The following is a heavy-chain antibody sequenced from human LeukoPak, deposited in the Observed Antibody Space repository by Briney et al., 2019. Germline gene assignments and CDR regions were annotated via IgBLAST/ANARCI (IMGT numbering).Heavy chain of an antibody. V-gene: IGHV3-23*01. CDR3: VVSRGYFEY. CDR2: ISGSGSYT. Sequence: GGSLRLSCAASGFTVSDYSMAWVRQAPGKGLEWVSAISGSGSYTDYADSVKGRFTISKDNSKNTLYMRMSSLRAEDTAVYYCVVSRGYFEYWGQGSLVTVSS. CDR1: GFTVSDYS. J-gene: IGHJ4*02.